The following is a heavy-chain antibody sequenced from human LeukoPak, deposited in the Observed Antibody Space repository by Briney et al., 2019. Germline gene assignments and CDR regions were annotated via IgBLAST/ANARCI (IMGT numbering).Heavy chain of an antibody. V-gene: IGHV3-53*01. J-gene: IGHJ4*02. CDR1: GFTVSSNY. Sequence: GGSLRLSCAASGFTVSSNYMSWVRQAPGKGLEWVSIIYSGGSTFYADSVKGRFTISRENAKNSLYLQMNSLRAGDTAVYYCARGRGSFGEFDYWGQGTLVTVSS. CDR3: ARGRGSFGEFDY. CDR2: IYSGGST. D-gene: IGHD3-10*01.